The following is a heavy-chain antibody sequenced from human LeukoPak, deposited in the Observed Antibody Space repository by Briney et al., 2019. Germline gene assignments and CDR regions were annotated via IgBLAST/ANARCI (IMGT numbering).Heavy chain of an antibody. J-gene: IGHJ5*02. CDR1: GYTFTSYD. CDR3: ARGLSKLRRTLAWRRFDP. CDR2: MNPNSGNT. D-gene: IGHD1-26*01. V-gene: IGHV1-8*01. Sequence: ASVKVSCKASGYTFTSYDINWVRQATGRGLEWMGWMNPNSGNTGYAQKFQGRVTMTRNTSISTAYMELSSLRSEDTAVYYCARGLSKLRRTLAWRRFDPWGQGTLVTVSS.